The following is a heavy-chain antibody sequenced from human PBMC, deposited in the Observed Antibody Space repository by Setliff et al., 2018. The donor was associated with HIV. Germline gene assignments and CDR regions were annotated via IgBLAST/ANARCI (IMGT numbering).Heavy chain of an antibody. CDR1: GYIFSTYG. CDR3: AKTTPQPHYYYYVDV. CDR2: VSASNGNT. Sequence: ASVKVSCKASGYIFSTYGISWVRQAPGQGLEWMGWVSASNGNTHYAQKVQGRVTLTTDTSTNTAYMELRSLRSDDAAVYYCAKTTPQPHYYYYVDVWGKGTTVTVSS. D-gene: IGHD4-17*01. J-gene: IGHJ6*03. V-gene: IGHV1-18*01.